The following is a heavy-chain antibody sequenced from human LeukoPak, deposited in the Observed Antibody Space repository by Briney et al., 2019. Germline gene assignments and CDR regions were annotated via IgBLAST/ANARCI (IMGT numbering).Heavy chain of an antibody. J-gene: IGHJ4*02. D-gene: IGHD3-22*01. CDR1: GSTFTSYY. CDR3: ARAYYYDSSGYYPFDY. Sequence: GASVKVSCKASGSTFTSYYMHWVRQAPGQGLEWMGIINPSGGSTSYAQKFQGRVTMTRDMSTSTVYMELSSLRSEDTAVYYCARAYYYDSSGYYPFDYWGQGTLVTVSS. CDR2: INPSGGST. V-gene: IGHV1-46*01.